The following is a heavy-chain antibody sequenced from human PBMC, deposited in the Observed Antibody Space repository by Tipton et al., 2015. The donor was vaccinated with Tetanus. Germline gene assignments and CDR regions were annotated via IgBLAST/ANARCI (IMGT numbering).Heavy chain of an antibody. D-gene: IGHD2-8*01. V-gene: IGHV1-18*01. CDR3: AGGSCTNRGVCFGYYLDY. Sequence: QSGAEVKKPGASVKVSCKASGYTFTSYGISWVRQAPGQGLEWMGWISAYNGNTNYAQKLQGRVTMTTDTSTSTAYMELRSLRSDDTAVYYCAGGSCTNRGVCFGYYLDYWGQGTLLTVSS. CDR2: ISAYNGNT. J-gene: IGHJ4*02. CDR1: GYTFTSYG.